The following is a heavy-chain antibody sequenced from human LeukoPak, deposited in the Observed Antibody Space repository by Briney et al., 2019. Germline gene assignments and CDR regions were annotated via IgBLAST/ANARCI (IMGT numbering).Heavy chain of an antibody. CDR2: INPNSGGT. CDR1: GYTFTGYY. J-gene: IGHJ4*02. D-gene: IGHD6-19*01. V-gene: IGHV1-2*02. CDR3: ARDMGRAVAGTQDY. Sequence: ASVKVSCKASGYTFTGYYMHWVRQAPGQGLEWMGWINPNSGGTNYAQKFQGRVTMTRGTSISTAYMELSRLRSDDTAVYYCARDMGRAVAGTQDYWGQGTLVTVSS.